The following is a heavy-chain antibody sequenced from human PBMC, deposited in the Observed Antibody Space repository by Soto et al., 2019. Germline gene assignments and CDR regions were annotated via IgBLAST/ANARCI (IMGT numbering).Heavy chain of an antibody. V-gene: IGHV1-18*04. J-gene: IGHJ6*02. Sequence: GASVKVSCKASGYTFTSYGISWVRQAPGQGLEWMGWISAYNGNTNYAQKLQGRVTVTTDTSTSTAYMELRSLRSDDTAVYYCARGRYCGGDCLNYYYYGMDVWGQGTTVTVSS. D-gene: IGHD2-21*02. CDR2: ISAYNGNT. CDR1: GYTFTSYG. CDR3: ARGRYCGGDCLNYYYYGMDV.